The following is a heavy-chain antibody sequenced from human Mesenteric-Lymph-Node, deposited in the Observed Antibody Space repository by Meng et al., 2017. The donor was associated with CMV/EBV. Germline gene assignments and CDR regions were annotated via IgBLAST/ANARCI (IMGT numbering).Heavy chain of an antibody. D-gene: IGHD1-26*01. J-gene: IGHJ6*02. CDR2: ISSSSTTI. CDR3: ARDARYLDTYYYYGMDV. Sequence: GESLKISCVASRFSLTAYGLHWVRQAPGQGLEWVSYISSSSTTIYYADSVKGRFTISRDNAKNSLSLQMNSLRAEDTAVYYCARDARYLDTYYYYGMDVWGQGTTVTVSS. V-gene: IGHV3-48*04. CDR1: RFSLTAYG.